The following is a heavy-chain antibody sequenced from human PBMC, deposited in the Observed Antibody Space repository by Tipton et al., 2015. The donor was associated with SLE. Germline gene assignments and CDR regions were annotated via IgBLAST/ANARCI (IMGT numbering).Heavy chain of an antibody. D-gene: IGHD3-22*01. V-gene: IGHV3-30*04. Sequence: QVQLVQSGGGVVQPGRSLRLTCAASGFTFSSYAMHWVRQAPGKGLEWVAVISYDGSNKYYADSVKGRFTISRDNSKNTLYLQMNSLRAEDTAVYYCARSLITMIVVIYAFDIWGQGTMVTVSS. CDR2: ISYDGSNK. J-gene: IGHJ3*02. CDR1: GFTFSSYA. CDR3: ARSLITMIVVIYAFDI.